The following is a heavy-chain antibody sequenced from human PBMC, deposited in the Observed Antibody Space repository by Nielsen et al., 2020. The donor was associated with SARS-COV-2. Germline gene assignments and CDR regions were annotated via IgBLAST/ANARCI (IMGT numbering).Heavy chain of an antibody. CDR2: VHYTGTT. CDR3: AREGSGSYPDAFDV. V-gene: IGHV4-59*02. Sequence: SETLSLTCTVSGDFVSTSYWSWIRQPPGKGLEWIGYVHYTGTTKYKSSLKSRVTMSVDTPNNQFSLKLTSMTAADTAVYYCAREGSGSYPDAFDVWGQGTMVTVSS. J-gene: IGHJ3*01. CDR1: GDFVSTSY. D-gene: IGHD3-10*01.